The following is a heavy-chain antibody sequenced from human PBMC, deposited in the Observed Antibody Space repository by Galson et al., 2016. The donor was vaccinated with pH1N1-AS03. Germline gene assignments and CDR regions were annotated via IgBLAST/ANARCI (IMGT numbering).Heavy chain of an antibody. Sequence: SLRLSCAASEFTFSFYHMSWVRQAPGKGLEWVSYINSRSDTIYYADSVRGRFTISRDNAKNSLFLQMSSLRDDDTAVYYCVRDSGYGGTFDNWGQGALVTVSS. D-gene: IGHD5-12*01. J-gene: IGHJ4*02. V-gene: IGHV3-48*02. CDR1: EFTFSFYH. CDR2: INSRSDTI. CDR3: VRDSGYGGTFDN.